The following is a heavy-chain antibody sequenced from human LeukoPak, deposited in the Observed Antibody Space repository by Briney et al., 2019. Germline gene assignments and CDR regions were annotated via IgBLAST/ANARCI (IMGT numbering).Heavy chain of an antibody. CDR3: ASSRELWSGHYGSPYYYAMDV. J-gene: IGHJ6*02. CDR1: GFSFNTYA. V-gene: IGHV3-30*03. CDR2: ISYDGSNQ. D-gene: IGHD3-3*01. Sequence: PGGSLRLSCAASGFSFNTYAMHWVRQAPGKGLEWVAVISYDGSNQYYTDSVKGRFTISRDNSTNTLDLQMNFLRPEDTAVYYCASSRELWSGHYGSPYYYAMDVWGQGTTVTVSS.